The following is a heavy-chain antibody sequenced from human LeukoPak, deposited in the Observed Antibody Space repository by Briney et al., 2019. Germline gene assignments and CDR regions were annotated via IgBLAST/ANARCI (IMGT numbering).Heavy chain of an antibody. CDR2: ISYDGSNK. J-gene: IGHJ5*02. D-gene: IGHD5-12*01. Sequence: GGSLRLSCAASGFTFSSYGMHWVRQAPGKGLETVAVISYDGSNKYYADSVKGRFTISRDNSKNTLYLQMNSLRAEDTAVYYCAKLAPHSGYADGFDPWGQGTLVTVSS. CDR3: AKLAPHSGYADGFDP. CDR1: GFTFSSYG. V-gene: IGHV3-30*18.